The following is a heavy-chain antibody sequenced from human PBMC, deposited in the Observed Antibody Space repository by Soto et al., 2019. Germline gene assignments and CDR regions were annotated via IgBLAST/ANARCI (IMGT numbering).Heavy chain of an antibody. Sequence: EVQLLESGGHVVQPGGSLSLSCVASGFTFTTYAMSWVRQAPGKGLEWVSGISGTGGTSYYAGSVKGRFTISRDSSKSTLYLQMNSLRAEDTAVYYCAKYPEYSVYDGSYFDSWGQGTLVTVSS. CDR3: AKYPEYSVYDGSYFDS. J-gene: IGHJ4*02. V-gene: IGHV3-23*01. CDR1: GFTFTTYA. CDR2: ISGTGGTS. D-gene: IGHD5-12*01.